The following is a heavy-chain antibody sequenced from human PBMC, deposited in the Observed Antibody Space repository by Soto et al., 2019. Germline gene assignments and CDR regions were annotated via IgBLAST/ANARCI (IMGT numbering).Heavy chain of an antibody. V-gene: IGHV3-74*01. J-gene: IGHJ4*02. CDR3: VRSPSSGWVDY. Sequence: EVQLVESGGGLVQPGGSLRLSCAASGFNFSNHWMHSVRQAPGKGLVWVSRIKTDGSYTNYADSVKGRFTISRDNAKNTLYLQMISLRADDTAVYYCVRSPSSGWVDYWGEGTLVTVSS. D-gene: IGHD6-19*01. CDR1: GFNFSNHW. CDR2: IKTDGSYT.